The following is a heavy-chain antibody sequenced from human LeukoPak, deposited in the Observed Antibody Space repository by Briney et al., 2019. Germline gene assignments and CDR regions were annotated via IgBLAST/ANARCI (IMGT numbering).Heavy chain of an antibody. CDR3: ARGGDGYNYWFDP. J-gene: IGHJ5*02. CDR2: IIPIFGTA. Sequence: SVKVSCKASGGTFSSYAISWVRQAPGQGLEWMGGIIPIFGTANYAQKFQGRVTITADESTSTAYMELSSLRSEDTAVYYCARGGDGYNYWFDPWGQGTLVTVSS. V-gene: IGHV1-69*13. D-gene: IGHD5-24*01. CDR1: GGTFSSYA.